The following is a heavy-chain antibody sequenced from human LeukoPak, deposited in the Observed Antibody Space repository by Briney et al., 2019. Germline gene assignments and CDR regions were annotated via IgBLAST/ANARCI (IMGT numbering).Heavy chain of an antibody. CDR1: GFTFNSYS. D-gene: IGHD2-15*01. CDR3: AKVEVALDI. J-gene: IGHJ3*02. CDR2: ISGSGGST. Sequence: GGSLRLSCAASGFTFNSYSMNWVRQAPGKGLEWVSAISGSGGSTYYADSVKGRFTISRDNSKNTLYLQMNSLRAEDTAVYYCAKVEVALDIWGQGTMVTVSS. V-gene: IGHV3-23*01.